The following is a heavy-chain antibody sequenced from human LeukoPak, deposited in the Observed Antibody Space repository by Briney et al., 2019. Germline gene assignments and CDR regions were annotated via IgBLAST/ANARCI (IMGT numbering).Heavy chain of an antibody. V-gene: IGHV4-59*01. J-gene: IGHJ3*02. D-gene: IGHD1-26*01. CDR3: ARETLGAEGSFNI. CDR1: GGSISGYY. CDR2: IHYSGST. Sequence: SETLSLTCTVSGGSISGYYWSWIRQPPGKGLEYIGYIHYSGSTNYNPSLKSRVTMSVDTSKSQFSLKLGSVTAADTAVYYCARETLGAEGSFNIWGQGTMVTVSS.